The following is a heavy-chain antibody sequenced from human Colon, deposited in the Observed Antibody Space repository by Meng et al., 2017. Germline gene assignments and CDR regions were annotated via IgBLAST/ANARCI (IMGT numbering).Heavy chain of an antibody. J-gene: IGHJ4*02. CDR3: ARDDQITMFDY. Sequence: ASVKVSCKASGYTFTSYYMHWVRQALGQGLEWMGIINPSGGSTSYAQKFQGRVTMTRDTSTSTVYMELSSLRSEDTAVYYCARDDQITMFDYWGQGTLVTVSS. CDR1: GYTFTSYY. D-gene: IGHD3-10*01. V-gene: IGHV1-46*01. CDR2: INPSGGST.